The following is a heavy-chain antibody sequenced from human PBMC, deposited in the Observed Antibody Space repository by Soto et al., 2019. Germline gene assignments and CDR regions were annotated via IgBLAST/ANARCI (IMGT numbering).Heavy chain of an antibody. Sequence: QVQLVQSGAEVKKPGSSVKVSCTASGGTFSSYAISWVRQAPGQGLEWMGGIIPIFGTANYAQKFQGRVTITADESTSTAYMELSSLRAEDTAVYYCARGYSSSWYWFGSYFDYWGQGTLVTVSS. CDR2: IIPIFGTA. CDR1: GGTFSSYA. D-gene: IGHD6-13*01. V-gene: IGHV1-69*01. CDR3: ARGYSSSWYWFGSYFDY. J-gene: IGHJ4*02.